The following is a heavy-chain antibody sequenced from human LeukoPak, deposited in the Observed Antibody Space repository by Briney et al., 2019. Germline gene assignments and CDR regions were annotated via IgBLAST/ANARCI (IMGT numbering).Heavy chain of an antibody. Sequence: PSETLSLTCTVSGASISSYYWSWIRQPPGKGLEWIGYISYSGSTNYNPSLKSRVTISVDTSKNQFSLKLSSVTAADTAVYYCARRSDSGWFFDFWGQGALVTVSS. CDR1: GASISSYY. V-gene: IGHV4-59*08. D-gene: IGHD6-19*01. J-gene: IGHJ4*02. CDR3: ARRSDSGWFFDF. CDR2: ISYSGST.